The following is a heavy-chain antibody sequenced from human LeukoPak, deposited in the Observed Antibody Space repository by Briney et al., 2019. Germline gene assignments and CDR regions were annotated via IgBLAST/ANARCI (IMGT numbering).Heavy chain of an antibody. J-gene: IGHJ6*02. CDR1: GFTVSSNY. V-gene: IGHV3-30-3*01. Sequence: GGSLRLSCAASGFTVSSNYMSWVRQAPGKGLEWVAVISYDGSNKYYADSVKGRFTISRDNSKNTLYLQMNSLRAEDTAVYYCARVGCGSCYDGYYYYGMDVWGQGTTVTVSS. D-gene: IGHD2-15*01. CDR2: ISYDGSNK. CDR3: ARVGCGSCYDGYYYYGMDV.